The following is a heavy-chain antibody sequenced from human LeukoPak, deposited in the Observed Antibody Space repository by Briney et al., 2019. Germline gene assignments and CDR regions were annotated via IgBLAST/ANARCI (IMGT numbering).Heavy chain of an antibody. Sequence: GGSLRLSCAASGFTFSSYAMSWVRQAPGKGLEWVAGISDGGGSTYYADSVKGRFTISRDNSNTTLYLQMGSLRAVDTAVYFCGRDIQLSYWGQGTLVTVSS. CDR3: GRDIQLSY. CDR1: GFTFSSYA. CDR2: ISDGGGST. J-gene: IGHJ4*02. D-gene: IGHD1-1*01. V-gene: IGHV3-23*01.